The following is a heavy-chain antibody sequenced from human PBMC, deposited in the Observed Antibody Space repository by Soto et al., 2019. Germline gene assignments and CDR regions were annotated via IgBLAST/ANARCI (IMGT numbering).Heavy chain of an antibody. Sequence: SGPTLVNPTQTLTLTCTFSGFSLSTSGMRVSWIRQPPGKALEWLPRIDWDDDKFYSTSLKTRLTISKDTSKNQVVLTMTNMDPVDTATYYCARIRGGYDHFDYWGQGTLVTVSS. V-gene: IGHV2-70*04. J-gene: IGHJ4*02. D-gene: IGHD5-12*01. CDR1: GFSLSTSGMR. CDR2: IDWDDDK. CDR3: ARIRGGYDHFDY.